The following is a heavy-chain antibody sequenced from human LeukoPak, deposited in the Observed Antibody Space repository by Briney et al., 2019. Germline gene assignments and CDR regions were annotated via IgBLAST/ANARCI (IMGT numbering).Heavy chain of an antibody. J-gene: IGHJ4*02. CDR3: ARKTGYGSGSYYNYYFDY. D-gene: IGHD3-10*01. CDR2: VYFSGST. V-gene: IGHV4-61*02. Sequence: SETLSLTCTVSGASLKSINSYWTWIRQPPGKGLEWIGRVYFSGSTTYNPSLKGRVTISVDTSRNQFSLHLSSVTAADTAVYYCARKTGYGSGSYYNYYFDYWGQGSLVTVSS. CDR1: GASLKSINSY.